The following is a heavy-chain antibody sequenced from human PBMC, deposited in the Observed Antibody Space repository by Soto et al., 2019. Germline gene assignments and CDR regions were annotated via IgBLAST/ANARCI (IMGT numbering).Heavy chain of an antibody. J-gene: IGHJ5*02. CDR3: ARSVDSELLGWFDP. Sequence: QVTLKESGPVLVKPTETLTLTCTVSGFSLSNARMGVSWIRQPPGKALEWLAHIFSNDEKSYSTSLKSRLTTXKXTXXSQVFLTMTNMDPVDTGTYHCARSVDSELLGWFDPWGQGTLVTVSS. CDR1: GFSLSNARMG. D-gene: IGHD1-26*01. CDR2: IFSNDEK. V-gene: IGHV2-26*01.